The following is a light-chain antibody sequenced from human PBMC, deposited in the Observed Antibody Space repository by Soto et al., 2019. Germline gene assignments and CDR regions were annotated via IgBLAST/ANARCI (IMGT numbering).Light chain of an antibody. CDR3: PHSYSRPRT. CDR1: QSISSY. CDR2: TAS. Sequence: DIQMTPSPSSLSPSVGDRVTITCRASQSISSYLNWYQQKPGKAPNLLIYTASSLESGVPSRFSGSGSGTDFTLTISSLQPEDFATYFCPHSYSRPRTFGQVTKVDIK. V-gene: IGKV1-39*01. J-gene: IGKJ1*01.